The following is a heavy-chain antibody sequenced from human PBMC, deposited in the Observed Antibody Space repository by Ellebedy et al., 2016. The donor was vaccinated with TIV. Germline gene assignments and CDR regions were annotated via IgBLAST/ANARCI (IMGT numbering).Heavy chain of an antibody. CDR3: ARDRVGFYLYLDY. V-gene: IGHV3-7*03. J-gene: IGHJ4*02. D-gene: IGHD3-22*01. CDR1: GFNFSSHW. CDR2: IKYDGSDR. Sequence: GESLKISCTASGFNFSSHWMSWVRQAPGKGLEWVANIKYDGSDRFYADSARGRFTIPRDNAKNSVYLQMNSLSAEDTAVYYCARDRVGFYLYLDYWGQGNLVTVSS.